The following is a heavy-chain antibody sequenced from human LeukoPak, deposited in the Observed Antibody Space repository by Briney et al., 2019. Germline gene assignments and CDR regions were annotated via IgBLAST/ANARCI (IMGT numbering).Heavy chain of an antibody. V-gene: IGHV4-34*01. D-gene: IGHD2-2*01. CDR2: INHSGST. J-gene: IGHJ4*02. CDR3: ARGVRYCSSTSCPENDY. Sequence: GSLRLSCAASGFTFSSYSMNWIRQPPGKGLEWIGEINHSGSTNYNPSLKSRVTISVDTSKNQFSLKLSSVTAADTAVYYCARGVRYCSSTSCPENDYWGQGTLVTVSS. CDR1: GFTFSSYS.